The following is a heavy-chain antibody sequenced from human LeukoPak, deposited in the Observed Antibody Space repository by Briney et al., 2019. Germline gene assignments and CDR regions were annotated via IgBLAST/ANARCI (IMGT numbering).Heavy chain of an antibody. CDR1: GGSISSGDYY. Sequence: PSETLSLTCTVSGGSISSGDYYWSWIRQPPGKGLEWIGYIYYSGSTYYNPSLKSRVTISVDTSKNQFSLKLSSVTAADTAVYYCAREPITITIFGVVHYYMDVWGKGTTVTVSS. D-gene: IGHD3-3*01. V-gene: IGHV4-30-4*08. CDR3: AREPITITIFGVVHYYMDV. CDR2: IYYSGST. J-gene: IGHJ6*03.